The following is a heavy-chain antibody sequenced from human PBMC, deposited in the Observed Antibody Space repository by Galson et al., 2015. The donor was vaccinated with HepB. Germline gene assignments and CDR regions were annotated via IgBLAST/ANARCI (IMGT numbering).Heavy chain of an antibody. V-gene: IGHV1-18*04. D-gene: IGHD3-22*01. CDR1: GYTFTSYG. CDR2: ISVYNGNT. Sequence: SVKVSCKASGYTFTSYGISWVRQAPGQGLEWMGWISVYNGNTNYAQKLQGRVTMTTDTSTSTAYMELSSLRSEDTAVYYCARGPRDYYDSSDYFHYWGQGTLVTVSS. CDR3: ARGPRDYYDSSDYFHY. J-gene: IGHJ4*02.